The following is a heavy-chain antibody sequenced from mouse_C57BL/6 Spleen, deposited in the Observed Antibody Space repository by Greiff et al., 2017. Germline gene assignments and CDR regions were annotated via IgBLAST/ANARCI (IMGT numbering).Heavy chain of an antibody. D-gene: IGHD3-3*01. CDR2: ISSGSSTI. J-gene: IGHJ2*01. CDR3: ARRDRTDYFDY. CDR1: GFTFSDYG. V-gene: IGHV5-17*01. Sequence: DVKLVESGGGLVKPGGSLKLSCAASGFTFSDYGMHWVRQAPEKGLEWVAYISSGSSTIYYADTVKGRFTISRDNAKNTLFLQMTSLRSEDTAMYYCARRDRTDYFDYWGQGTTLTVSS.